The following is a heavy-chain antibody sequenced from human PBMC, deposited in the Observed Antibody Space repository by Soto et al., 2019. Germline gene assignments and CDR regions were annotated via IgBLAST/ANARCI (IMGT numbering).Heavy chain of an antibody. J-gene: IGHJ4*02. CDR3: AKQLRGSGWYPLDS. D-gene: IGHD6-19*01. Sequence: GXXLSLSCTASGFSLSSSDMHWXRQAXGKGLXXXXXXXXXXXXXXXXXSVKGRFTVSRDNSNNTLYLEMNSLRTEDTAVYYCAKQLRGSGWYPLDSWGQGTPVTVSS. CDR1: GFSLSSSD. V-gene: IGHV3-30*18. CDR2: XXXXXXXX.